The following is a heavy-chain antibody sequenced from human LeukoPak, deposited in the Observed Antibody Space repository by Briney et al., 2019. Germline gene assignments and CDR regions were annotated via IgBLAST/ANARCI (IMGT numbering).Heavy chain of an antibody. D-gene: IGHD4/OR15-4a*01. J-gene: IGHJ4*02. CDR2: ISANGGGT. Sequence: GGSLRLSCGASGFIFRNYAMSWVRQAPGEGLEWVSGISANGGGTYYADSVKGRFTISRDNSKNMLYLQMNSLRAEGTAVHYCAKESGALGAPLYDYWGQGTLVTGSS. CDR1: GFIFRNYA. CDR3: AKESGALGAPLYDY. V-gene: IGHV3-23*01.